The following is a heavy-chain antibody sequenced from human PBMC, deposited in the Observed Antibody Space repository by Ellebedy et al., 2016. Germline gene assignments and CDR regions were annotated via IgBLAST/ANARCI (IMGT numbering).Heavy chain of an antibody. CDR3: YYGHYSGS. Sequence: GGSLRLXCVASGFAFRNFFMTWVRQAPGGGLERVSTISGGGDINVPADSVKGRFTISRDNSRNTLYLQMNSLRAEDTAVYYCYYGHYSGSWGQGTLVTVSS. CDR2: ISGGGDIN. CDR1: GFAFRNFF. J-gene: IGHJ4*02. V-gene: IGHV3-23*01. D-gene: IGHD4-17*01.